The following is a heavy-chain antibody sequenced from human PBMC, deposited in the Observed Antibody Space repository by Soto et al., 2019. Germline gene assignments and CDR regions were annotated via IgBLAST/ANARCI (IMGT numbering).Heavy chain of an antibody. CDR3: AREASGAYKYFDL. D-gene: IGHD3-16*01. J-gene: IGHJ4*02. Sequence: SETLSLTCAVSGGSISSGGYSWSWIRQPPGKGLEWIGYIYYSGSTSYNPSLKSRVTISIDTSKNQFSLRLSSVTAADTAVYYCAREASGAYKYFDLWGQGTLVTVSS. V-gene: IGHV4-61*08. CDR1: GGSISSGGYS. CDR2: IYYSGST.